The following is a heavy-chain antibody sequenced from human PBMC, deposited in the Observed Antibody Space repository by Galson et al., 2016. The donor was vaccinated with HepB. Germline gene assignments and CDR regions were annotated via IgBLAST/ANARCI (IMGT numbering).Heavy chain of an antibody. J-gene: IGHJ6*02. V-gene: IGHV3-30*04. CDR3: ARDPGLVVPAEYGMDV. CDR2: ISYDGRIT. Sequence: SLRLSCAAYGFTFSLYAMHWVRQAPGKGLEWVAGISYDGRITYYADSVKGRFTISRDNSLNTLYLEMNSQRPEDTAVYYCARDPGLVVPAEYGMDVWGQGTTVIVSS. CDR1: GFTFSLYA. D-gene: IGHD2-15*01.